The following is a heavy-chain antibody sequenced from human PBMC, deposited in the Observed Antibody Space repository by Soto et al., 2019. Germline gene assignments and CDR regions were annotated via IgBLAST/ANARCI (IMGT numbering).Heavy chain of an antibody. CDR1: GFTFSSYA. D-gene: IGHD6-19*01. J-gene: IGHJ4*02. V-gene: IGHV3-23*01. Sequence: GGSLRLSCAASGFTFSSYAMSWVRQAPGKGLEWVSAISGSGGSTYYADSVKGRFTISRDNSKNTLYLQMNSLRAEDTAVYYCAKDWDSSGWSPVGFDYWGQGTLVTVSS. CDR2: ISGSGGST. CDR3: AKDWDSSGWSPVGFDY.